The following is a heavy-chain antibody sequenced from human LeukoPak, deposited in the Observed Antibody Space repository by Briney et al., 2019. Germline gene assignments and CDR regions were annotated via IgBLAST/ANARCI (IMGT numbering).Heavy chain of an antibody. CDR3: ARIHCSGGSCYPYYFDY. D-gene: IGHD2-15*01. Sequence: ASVKVSCKASGGTLSSYAISWVRQAPGQGLEWMGRIIPIFGIANYAQKFQGRVTITADKSTSKAYMELSSLRSEDTAVYYCARIHCSGGSCYPYYFDYWGQGTLVTVSS. CDR2: IIPIFGIA. CDR1: GGTLSSYA. J-gene: IGHJ4*02. V-gene: IGHV1-69*04.